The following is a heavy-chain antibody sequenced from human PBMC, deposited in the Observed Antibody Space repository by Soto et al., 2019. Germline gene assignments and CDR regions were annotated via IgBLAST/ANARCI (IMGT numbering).Heavy chain of an antibody. Sequence: KASETLSLTCAVYGGSFSGYYWSWIRQPPGKGLEWIGEINHSGSTNYNPSLKSRVTISVDTSKNQFSLKLSSVTAADTAVYYCARLGTTVTTDAFDIWGQGTMVT. V-gene: IGHV4-34*01. CDR3: ARLGTTVTTDAFDI. CDR2: INHSGST. CDR1: GGSFSGYY. D-gene: IGHD4-17*01. J-gene: IGHJ3*02.